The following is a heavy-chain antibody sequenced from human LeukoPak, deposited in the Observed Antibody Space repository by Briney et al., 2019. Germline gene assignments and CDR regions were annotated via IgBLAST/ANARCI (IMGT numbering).Heavy chain of an antibody. Sequence: GASVKVSCKASGYTFTSYAMNWVRQAPGQGLEWMGWINPNSGGTNYAQKFQGRVTMTRDTSISTAYMELSRLRSDDTAVYYCARDGDKYSYGFYFDYWGQGTLVTVSS. J-gene: IGHJ4*02. V-gene: IGHV1-2*02. D-gene: IGHD5-18*01. CDR3: ARDGDKYSYGFYFDY. CDR2: INPNSGGT. CDR1: GYTFTSYA.